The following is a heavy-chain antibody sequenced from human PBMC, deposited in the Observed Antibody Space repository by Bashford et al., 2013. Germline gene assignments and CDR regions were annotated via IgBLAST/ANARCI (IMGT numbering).Heavy chain of an antibody. D-gene: IGHD3-22*01. CDR3: ASVKTYYYDSSGYPDY. J-gene: IGHJ4*02. V-gene: IGHV3-11*01. Sequence: RQAPGKGLEWVSYISSSGSTIYYADSVKGRFTISRDNAKNSLYLQMNSLRAEDTAVYYCASVKTYYYDSSGYPDYWGQGTLVTVSS. CDR2: ISSSGSTI.